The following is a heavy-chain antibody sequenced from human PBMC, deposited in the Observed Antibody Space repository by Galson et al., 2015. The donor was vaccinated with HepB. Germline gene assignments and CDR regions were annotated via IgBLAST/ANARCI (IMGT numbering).Heavy chain of an antibody. CDR2: IIPIFGTA. J-gene: IGHJ6*03. CDR1: GGTFSSYA. V-gene: IGHV1-69*13. D-gene: IGHD3-3*01. CDR3: ARDNYDFWTRDYYMDV. Sequence: SVKVSCKASGGTFSSYAISWVRQAPGQGLEWMGGIIPIFGTANYAQKFQGRVTITADESTSTAYMELSSLRSEDTAVYYCARDNYDFWTRDYYMDVWGKGTTVTVSS.